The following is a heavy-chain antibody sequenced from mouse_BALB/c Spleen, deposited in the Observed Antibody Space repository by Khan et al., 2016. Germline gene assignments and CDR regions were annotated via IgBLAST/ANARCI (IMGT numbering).Heavy chain of an antibody. D-gene: IGHD4-1*01. V-gene: IGHV14-3*02. J-gene: IGHJ2*01. CDR1: GFNIKDTY. CDR2: IDPANGNT. Sequence: VQLQQSGAELVKPGASVKLSCTASGFNIKDTYMHWVKQRPEQGLEWIVRIDPANGNTKYDPKFQGKATITADTSSNTAYLQLSSLTSEDTAVDYCASWDFDYWGQGTTLTVSS. CDR3: ASWDFDY.